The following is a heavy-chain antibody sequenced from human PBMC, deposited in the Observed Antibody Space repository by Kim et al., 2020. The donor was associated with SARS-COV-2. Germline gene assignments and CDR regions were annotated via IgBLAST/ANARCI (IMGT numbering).Heavy chain of an antibody. Sequence: GGSLRLSCAASGFTFSSYAMSWVRQAPGKGLEWVSAISGSGGSTYYADSVKGRFTISRDNSKNTLYLQMNSLRAEDTAVHYCAKVGIAVAGTGDYYGMDVWGQGTTVTVSS. CDR3: AKVGIAVAGTGDYYGMDV. D-gene: IGHD6-19*01. CDR1: GFTFSSYA. V-gene: IGHV3-23*01. J-gene: IGHJ6*02. CDR2: ISGSGGST.